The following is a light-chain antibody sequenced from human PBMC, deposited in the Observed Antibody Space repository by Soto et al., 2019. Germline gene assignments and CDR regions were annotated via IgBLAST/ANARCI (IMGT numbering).Light chain of an antibody. J-gene: IGKJ1*01. CDR3: QQYASSPPWT. V-gene: IGKV3-20*01. Sequence: DIVLTQSPGTLSLSPGERATLSCRASQSVRTYLAWYQQKPGQAPRLLIYDASIRATGIPARFSGSGSGTDFTLTISSLEPEDFAVYYCQQYASSPPWTFGQGTKVEIK. CDR1: QSVRTY. CDR2: DAS.